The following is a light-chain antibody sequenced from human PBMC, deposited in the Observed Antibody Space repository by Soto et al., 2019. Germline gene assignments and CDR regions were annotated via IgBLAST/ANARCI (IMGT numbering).Light chain of an antibody. CDR1: SGHSSYI. Sequence: QLVLTQSSSASASLGSSVKLTCTLSSGHSSYIIAWHQQQPGKAPRYLMKLEGSGSYNKGSGVPDRFSGSSSGADRYLTISFLQSEDEADYYCETWDSNTHVFGTGTKVTVL. CDR2: LEGSGSY. CDR3: ETWDSNTHV. J-gene: IGLJ1*01. V-gene: IGLV4-60*03.